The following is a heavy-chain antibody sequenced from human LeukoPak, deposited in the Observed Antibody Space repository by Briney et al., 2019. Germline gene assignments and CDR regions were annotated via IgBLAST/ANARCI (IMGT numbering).Heavy chain of an antibody. V-gene: IGHV3-11*01. CDR1: GFTFSDYY. J-gene: IGHJ3*02. Sequence: GGSLRLSCAASGFTFSDYYMSWIRQAPGKGLEWVSYISSSGSPIYYTDSVKGRFTISRDNAKNSLYLQMNSLRAEDTAVYYCAMGGAPDAFDIWGQGTMITVSS. CDR2: ISSSGSPI. D-gene: IGHD1-26*01. CDR3: AMGGAPDAFDI.